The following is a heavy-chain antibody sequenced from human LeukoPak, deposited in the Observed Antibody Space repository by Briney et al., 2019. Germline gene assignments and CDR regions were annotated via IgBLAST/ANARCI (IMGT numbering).Heavy chain of an antibody. Sequence: GESLKISCQGSGYSFTSYWISWVRQMPGKGPEWMGRIDPSDSYTNYSPSFQGHVTISADKSISTAYLQWSSLKASDTAMYYCARLAATSYFTDYWGQGTLVTVSS. V-gene: IGHV5-10-1*01. CDR2: IDPSDSYT. D-gene: IGHD3-9*01. J-gene: IGHJ4*02. CDR3: ARLAATSYFTDY. CDR1: GYSFTSYW.